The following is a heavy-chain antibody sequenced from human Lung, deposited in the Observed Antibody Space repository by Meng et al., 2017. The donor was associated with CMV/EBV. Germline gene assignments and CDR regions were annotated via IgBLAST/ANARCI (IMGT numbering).Heavy chain of an antibody. V-gene: IGHV7-4-1*02. D-gene: IGHD4-11*01. CDR1: GCTFSRLP. CDR2: INSNPGNP. J-gene: IGHJ4*02. Sequence: VDLVQVCLGVKEPGSAEHGSSMASGCTFSRLPMNWVGQAPGQRLEWMGLINSNPGNPTYAQGFTGRFVFSLATSVRPAYLQISCLKADATAVYYCAPDSSNDYRSSYYFDYWGQGTLVTVSS. CDR3: APDSSNDYRSSYYFDY.